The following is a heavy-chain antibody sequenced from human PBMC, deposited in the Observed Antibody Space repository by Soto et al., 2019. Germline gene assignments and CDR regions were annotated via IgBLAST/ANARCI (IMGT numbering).Heavy chain of an antibody. V-gene: IGHV4-34*01. CDR3: ARGPDIVVVVAAGPGGWFDT. Sequence: SETLSLTCAVYGGSFSGYYWSWIRQPPGKGLEWIGEINHSGSTNYNPSLKSRVAISVDTSKNQFSLKLSSVTAADTAVYYCARGPDIVVVVAAGPGGWFDTWVQATLVTVPS. CDR2: INHSGST. J-gene: IGHJ5*02. CDR1: GGSFSGYY. D-gene: IGHD2-15*01.